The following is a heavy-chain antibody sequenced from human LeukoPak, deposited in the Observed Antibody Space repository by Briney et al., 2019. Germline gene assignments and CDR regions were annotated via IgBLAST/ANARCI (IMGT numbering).Heavy chain of an antibody. Sequence: GGSLRLSCAASGFTFSSYGMHWVRQAPGKGLEGVAVIWYDGSNKYYADSVKGRFTISRDNSKNTLYLQMNSLRAEDTAVYYCAKGYDILTGYYRIDQRWGYFDYWGQGTLVTVSS. CDR1: GFTFSSYG. V-gene: IGHV3-33*06. CDR2: IWYDGSNK. CDR3: AKGYDILTGYYRIDQRWGYFDY. J-gene: IGHJ4*02. D-gene: IGHD3-9*01.